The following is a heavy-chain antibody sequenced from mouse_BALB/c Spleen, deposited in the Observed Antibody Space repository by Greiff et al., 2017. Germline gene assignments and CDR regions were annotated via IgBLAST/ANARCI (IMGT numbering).Heavy chain of an antibody. D-gene: IGHD2-14*01. CDR3: AREDMGRYDVEGYAMDY. CDR2: ISYSGST. J-gene: IGHJ4*01. CDR1: GYSITSDYA. Sequence: EVELMESGPGLVKPSQSLSLTCTVTGYSITSDYAWNWIRQFPGNKLEWMGYISYSGSTSYNPSLKSRISITRDTSKNQFFLQLNSVTTEDTATYYCAREDMGRYDVEGYAMDYWGQGTSVTVSS. V-gene: IGHV3-2*02.